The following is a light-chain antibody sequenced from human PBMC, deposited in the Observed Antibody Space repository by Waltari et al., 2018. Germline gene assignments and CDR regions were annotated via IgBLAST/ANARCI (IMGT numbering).Light chain of an antibody. CDR3: QQNYNFTRT. Sequence: DIQMTQSPSSLSASVGDRVTITCRASQTISRYLNWYQQKPGKAPNLLIYAASSLQSGVPSRFSGSGSGRDFTLIITSLQPEDFATYYCQQNYNFTRTFGRGTKVEIK. V-gene: IGKV1-39*01. CDR2: AAS. J-gene: IGKJ1*01. CDR1: QTISRY.